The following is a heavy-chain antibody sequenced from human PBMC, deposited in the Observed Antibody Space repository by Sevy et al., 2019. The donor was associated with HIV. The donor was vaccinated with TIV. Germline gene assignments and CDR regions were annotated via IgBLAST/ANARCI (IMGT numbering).Heavy chain of an antibody. CDR1: AFTFSSYA. J-gene: IGHJ4*02. V-gene: IGHV3-30-3*01. Sequence: GGSLILSCAASAFTFSSYAMHWVRQAPGKGLEWVAVISYDGSNKYYADSVKGRFTISRDNSKNTLYLQMNSLRAEDTAVYYCARDSEVFRDPSYYFDYWGQGTLVTVSS. CDR2: ISYDGSNK. CDR3: ARDSEVFRDPSYYFDY.